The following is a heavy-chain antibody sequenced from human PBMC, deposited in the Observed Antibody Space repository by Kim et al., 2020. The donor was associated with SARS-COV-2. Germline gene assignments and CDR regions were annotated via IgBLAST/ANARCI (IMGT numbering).Heavy chain of an antibody. Sequence: NYAQKFQERVTITRDMSTSTAYMELSSLRSEDTAVYYCAALGGYNSGFDYWGQGTLVTVSS. CDR3: AALGGYNSGFDY. D-gene: IGHD5-12*01. J-gene: IGHJ4*02. V-gene: IGHV1-58*01.